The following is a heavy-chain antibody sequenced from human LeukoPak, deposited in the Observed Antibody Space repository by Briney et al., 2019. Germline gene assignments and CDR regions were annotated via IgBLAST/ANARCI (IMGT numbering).Heavy chain of an antibody. CDR2: ISSSSSTI. J-gene: IGHJ3*02. Sequence: PGGSLRLSCAASGFTFSSYSMNWVRQAPGKGLEWVSYISSSSSTIYYADSVEGRFTISRDNAKNSLYLQMNSLRAEDTAVYYCARDGIVVNGAFDIWGQGTMVTVSS. V-gene: IGHV3-48*01. D-gene: IGHD3-22*01. CDR3: ARDGIVVNGAFDI. CDR1: GFTFSSYS.